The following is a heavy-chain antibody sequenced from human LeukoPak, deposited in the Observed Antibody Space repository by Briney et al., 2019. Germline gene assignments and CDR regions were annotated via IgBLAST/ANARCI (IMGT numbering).Heavy chain of an antibody. CDR1: GDSISSGTYY. Sequence: SETLSLTCTVSGDSISSGTYYWGWIRQPPGKGLEWIGNIHYGGSTYYNPSLKSRVTISVDTSKKQFSLKLSSVTAADTALYYCERLGGVRGYYYYYMDVWGKGTTVTVSS. D-gene: IGHD3-10*01. CDR2: IHYGGST. J-gene: IGHJ6*03. CDR3: ERLGGVRGYYYYYMDV. V-gene: IGHV4-39*01.